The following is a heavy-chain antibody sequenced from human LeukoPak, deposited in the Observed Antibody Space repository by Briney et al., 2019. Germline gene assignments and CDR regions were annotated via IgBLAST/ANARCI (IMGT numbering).Heavy chain of an antibody. Sequence: ETLSLTFAVYGGSFSGYYWSWIRQPPGKGLEWVGEINHSGSTNYNPSLKSRVTISVDTSKNQFSLKLSSVTAADTAVYYCARGGVGVLAARPRGMDYWGQGNLVTVSS. J-gene: IGHJ4*02. V-gene: IGHV4-34*01. CDR3: ARGGVGVLAARPRGMDY. D-gene: IGHD6-6*01. CDR1: GGSFSGYY. CDR2: INHSGST.